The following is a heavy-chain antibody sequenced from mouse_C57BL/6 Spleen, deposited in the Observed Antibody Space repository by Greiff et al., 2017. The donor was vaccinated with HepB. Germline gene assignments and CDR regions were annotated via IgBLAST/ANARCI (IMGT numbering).Heavy chain of an antibody. CDR3: ARDTRFAY. J-gene: IGHJ3*01. CDR2: ISYDGSN. CDR1: GYSITSGYY. D-gene: IGHD2-12*01. V-gene: IGHV3-6*01. Sequence: EVKVEESGPGLVKPSQSLSLTCSVTGYSITSGYYWNWIRQFPGNKLEWMGYISYDGSNNYNPSLKNRISITRDTSKNQFFLKLNSVTTEDTATYYCARDTRFAYWGQGTLVTVSA.